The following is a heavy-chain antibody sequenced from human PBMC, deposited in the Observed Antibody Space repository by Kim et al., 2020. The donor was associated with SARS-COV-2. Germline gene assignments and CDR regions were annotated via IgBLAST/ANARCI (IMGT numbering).Heavy chain of an antibody. CDR2: INHSGST. Sequence: SETLSLTCAVYGGSFSGYYWSWIRQPPGKGLEWIGEINHSGSTNYNPSLKSRVTISVDTSKNQFSLKLSSVTAADTAVYYCARIYCSSTSCRNWYFDLWGRGTLVTVSS. D-gene: IGHD2-2*01. J-gene: IGHJ2*01. CDR3: ARIYCSSTSCRNWYFDL. V-gene: IGHV4-34*01. CDR1: GGSFSGYY.